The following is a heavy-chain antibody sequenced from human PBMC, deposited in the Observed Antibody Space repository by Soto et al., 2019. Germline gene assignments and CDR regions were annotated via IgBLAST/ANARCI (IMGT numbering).Heavy chain of an antibody. CDR2: INHSGST. J-gene: IGHJ4*02. D-gene: IGHD3-9*01. CDR3: AGSPPYDILTGSFDY. CDR1: GGSFSGYY. V-gene: IGHV4-34*01. Sequence: PSETLSLTCAVYGGSFSGYYLSWIRQPPGKGLEWIGEINHSGSTNYNPSLKSRVTISVDTSKNQFSLKLSSVTAADTAVYYCAGSPPYDILTGSFDYWGQGTLLTVSS.